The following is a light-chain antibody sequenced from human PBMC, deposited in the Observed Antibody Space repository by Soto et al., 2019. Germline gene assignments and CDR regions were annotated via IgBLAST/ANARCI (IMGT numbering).Light chain of an antibody. CDR3: QQYNSYWT. V-gene: IGKV1-5*01. CDR2: DAS. J-gene: IGKJ1*01. CDR1: ESISSW. Sequence: LSASVGDRVTITCRASESISSWLAWYQQKPGKAPKLLIYDASILESGVPSRFSGSGSGTEFTLTISSLQPDDFATYHCQQYNSYWTFGQGTKVDIK.